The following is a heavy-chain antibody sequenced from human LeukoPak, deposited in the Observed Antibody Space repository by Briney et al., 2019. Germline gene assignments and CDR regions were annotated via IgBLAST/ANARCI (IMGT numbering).Heavy chain of an antibody. CDR2: IRYDGTNK. CDR3: ARGQAAAGTAINDY. CDR1: GFTFSTYG. D-gene: IGHD6-13*01. Sequence: GGSLRLSCAASGFTFSTYGMHWVRQAPGKGLEWVAFIRYDGTNKYYADSVKGRFTISRDSSKNTLYLQMNSLRAEDTAVYYCARGQAAAGTAINDYWGQGTLVTVSS. J-gene: IGHJ4*02. V-gene: IGHV3-30*02.